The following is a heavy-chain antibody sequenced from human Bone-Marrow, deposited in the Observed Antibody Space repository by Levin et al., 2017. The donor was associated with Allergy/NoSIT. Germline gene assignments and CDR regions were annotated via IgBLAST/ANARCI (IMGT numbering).Heavy chain of an antibody. CDR2: IKQDGSEK. CDR1: EFIFSTYW. V-gene: IGHV3-7*04. CDR3: ARGNYADY. Sequence: GGSLRLSCIASEFIFSTYWMSWVRQAPGKGLEWVANIKQDGSEKYYVDSVKGRFTISRDNAKNALYLQMNSLRAEDTAVYYCARGNYADYWGQGTLVTVSS. J-gene: IGHJ4*02.